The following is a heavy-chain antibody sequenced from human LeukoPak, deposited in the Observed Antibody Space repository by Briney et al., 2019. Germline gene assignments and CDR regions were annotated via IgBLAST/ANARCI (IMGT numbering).Heavy chain of an antibody. CDR3: ARGLRYPSRMDV. CDR2: INHSGST. V-gene: IGHV4-34*01. J-gene: IGHJ6*04. D-gene: IGHD3-9*01. CDR1: GGSFSGYY. Sequence: PSETLSLTCAVYGGSFSGYYWSWIRQPPGKGLEWIGEINHSGSTSYNPSLKSRVTISVDTSKNQFSLKLSSVTAADTAVYYCARGLRYPSRMDVWGKGTTVTVSS.